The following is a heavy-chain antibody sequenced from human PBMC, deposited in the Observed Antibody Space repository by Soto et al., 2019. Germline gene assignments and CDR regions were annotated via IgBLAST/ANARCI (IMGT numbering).Heavy chain of an antibody. J-gene: IGHJ4*02. Sequence: EVQLVESGGGLVQPGGSLRLSCAASGFTFSSYWMSWVRQAPGKGLEWVANIKQDGSEKYYVDSVKGRFTISRDNAKNSLYLQMNSLRAEDTAVYYCARDPDYDFWSGYYDYWGQGTLVTVSS. D-gene: IGHD3-3*01. CDR2: IKQDGSEK. CDR3: ARDPDYDFWSGYYDY. CDR1: GFTFSSYW. V-gene: IGHV3-7*01.